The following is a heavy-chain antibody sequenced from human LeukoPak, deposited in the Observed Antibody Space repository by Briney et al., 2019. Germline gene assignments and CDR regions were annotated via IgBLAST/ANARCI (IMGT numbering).Heavy chain of an antibody. CDR1: GFTFSTSA. Sequence: GGSLRLSCAASGFTFSTSAMSWVRQTPGKGLEWVSGITSGGDSIKYADSVRGRFTISRDNSKNTVYLQMNSLRADDTAVYYCATCRGRGSPFDFWGQGTQVTVSS. CDR2: ITSGGDSI. CDR3: ATCRGRGSPFDF. D-gene: IGHD2-15*01. J-gene: IGHJ4*02. V-gene: IGHV3-23*01.